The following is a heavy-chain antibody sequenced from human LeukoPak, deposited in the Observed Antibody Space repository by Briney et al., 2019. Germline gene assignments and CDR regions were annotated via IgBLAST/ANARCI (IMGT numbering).Heavy chain of an antibody. J-gene: IGHJ6*02. Sequence: SETLSLTCAVSGGSISSSNWWSWVRQPPGKGLEWIGEIYHSGSTNYNPSLKSRVTISVDKSKNQFSLKLSSVTAADTAVYYCARDPDSSSWFYGMDVWGQGTTVTVSS. CDR3: ARDPDSSSWFYGMDV. CDR1: GGSISSSNW. D-gene: IGHD6-13*01. CDR2: IYHSGST. V-gene: IGHV4-4*02.